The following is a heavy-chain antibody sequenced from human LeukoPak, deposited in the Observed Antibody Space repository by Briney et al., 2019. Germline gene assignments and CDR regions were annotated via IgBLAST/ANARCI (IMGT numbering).Heavy chain of an antibody. CDR3: ARDNYYDSSGPYYFDY. CDR1: GDSVSSNSAA. Sequence: SQTLSHTCAISGDSVSSNSAAWNWIRQSPSRCLEWLGRTYYRSKWYNDYAVSLKSRITTNPDTSKNQFSLQLTSVTPEDTAVYYCARDNYYDSSGPYYFDYWGQGTLVTVSS. D-gene: IGHD3-22*01. J-gene: IGHJ4*02. V-gene: IGHV6-1*01. CDR2: TYYRSKWYN.